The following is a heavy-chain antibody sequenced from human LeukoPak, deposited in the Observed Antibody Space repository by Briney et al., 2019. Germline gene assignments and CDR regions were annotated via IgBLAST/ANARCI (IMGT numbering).Heavy chain of an antibody. V-gene: IGHV5-51*01. CDR3: ARRAPPKYYYDSSGYYAFDI. Sequence: GESLKISCKGSGYSFTSYWIGWVRQMPGKGLEWMGIIYPGDSDTRYSPSFQGQVTISADKSISTAYLQWSSLKASDTAMYYCARRAPPKYYYDSSGYYAFDIWGQGTMVTVSS. J-gene: IGHJ3*02. CDR2: IYPGDSDT. D-gene: IGHD3-22*01. CDR1: GYSFTSYW.